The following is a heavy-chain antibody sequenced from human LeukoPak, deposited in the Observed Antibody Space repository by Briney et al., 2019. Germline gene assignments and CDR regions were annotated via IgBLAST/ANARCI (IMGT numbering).Heavy chain of an antibody. CDR1: GFTFSSHG. CDR3: ARVLFGSSGWYYYYYYMDV. D-gene: IGHD6-19*01. Sequence: GGTLRLSCAASGFTFSSHGMSWVRQAPGKGLEWVANIKQDGSEKYYVDSVKGRFTISRDNAKNSLYLQMNSLRAEDTAVYYCARVLFGSSGWYYYYYYMDVWGKGTTVTVSS. V-gene: IGHV3-7*01. CDR2: IKQDGSEK. J-gene: IGHJ6*03.